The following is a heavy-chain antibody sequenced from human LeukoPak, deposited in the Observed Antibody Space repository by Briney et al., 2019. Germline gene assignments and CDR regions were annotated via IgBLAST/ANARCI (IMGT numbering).Heavy chain of an antibody. CDR3: ARRDTYYDFWSGYSPLYYFDY. D-gene: IGHD3-3*01. V-gene: IGHV4-4*02. J-gene: IGHJ4*02. CDR2: IYHSGST. Sequence: SGTLSLTCAVSGGSISSSNWWSWVRQPPGKGLEWIGEIYHSGSTNYNPSLKSRVTISVDKSKNQFSLKLSSVTAADPAVYYCARRDTYYDFWSGYSPLYYFDYWGQGTLVTVSS. CDR1: GGSISSSNW.